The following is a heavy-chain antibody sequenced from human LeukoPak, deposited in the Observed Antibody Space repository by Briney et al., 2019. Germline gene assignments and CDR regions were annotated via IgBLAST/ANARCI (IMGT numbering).Heavy chain of an antibody. D-gene: IGHD3-10*01. CDR2: INHSGST. CDR1: GGSFSGYY. J-gene: IGHJ5*02. Sequence: SETLSLTCAVYGGSFSGYYWSWIRQPPGKGLEWIGEINHSGSTNYNPSLKSRVTISVDTSKNQFSLKLSSVTAADTAVYYCARGLAGSGSRNNWFDPWGQGTLVTVSS. V-gene: IGHV4-34*01. CDR3: ARGLAGSGSRNNWFDP.